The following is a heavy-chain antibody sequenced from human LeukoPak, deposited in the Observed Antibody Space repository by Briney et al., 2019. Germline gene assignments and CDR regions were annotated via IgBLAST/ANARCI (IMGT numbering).Heavy chain of an antibody. V-gene: IGHV4-39*07. CDR3: ARLYGYQLLTYYYYYMDI. J-gene: IGHJ6*03. CDR1: GGSISSSSYY. D-gene: IGHD2-2*01. Sequence: PSETLSLACTVSGGSISSSSYYWSWIRQPPGKGLEWIGEINHSGSTNYNPSLKSRVTISVDTSKNQFSLKLSSVTAADTAVYYCARLYGYQLLTYYYYYMDIWGKGTTVTIS. CDR2: INHSGST.